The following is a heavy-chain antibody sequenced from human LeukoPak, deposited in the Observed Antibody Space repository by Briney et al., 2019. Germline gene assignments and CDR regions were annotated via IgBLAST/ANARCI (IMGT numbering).Heavy chain of an antibody. CDR1: GFTFRNFG. Sequence: GGSLTLSCAASGFTFRNFGMHWVRQAPGKGLEWVAFIRFDGRDEYYVDSLKGRFTISRDNSKNTVYLQMNGLTSEDTALYYCAKDKSQVGVDSASTLVDHWGRGTLVIVSS. CDR3: AKDKSQVGVDSASTLVDH. CDR2: IRFDGRDE. J-gene: IGHJ4*02. D-gene: IGHD2-8*02. V-gene: IGHV3-30*02.